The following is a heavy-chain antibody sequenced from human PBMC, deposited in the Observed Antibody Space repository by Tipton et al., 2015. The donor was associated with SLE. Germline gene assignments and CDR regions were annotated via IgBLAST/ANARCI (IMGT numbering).Heavy chain of an antibody. D-gene: IGHD4-17*01. CDR1: GGSISSGSYY. CDR2: IYHSGST. V-gene: IGHV4-39*07. J-gene: IGHJ6*02. CDR3: ARLTTANYYYYGMDV. Sequence: TLSLTCTVSGGSISSGSYYWSWIRQPPGKGLEWIGDIYHSGSTNYNPSLKSRVTISVDKSKNQFSLELSSVTAADTAVYYCARLTTANYYYYGMDVWGQGTTVTVSS.